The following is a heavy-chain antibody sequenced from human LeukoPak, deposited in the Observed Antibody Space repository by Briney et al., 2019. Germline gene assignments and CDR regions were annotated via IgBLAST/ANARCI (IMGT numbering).Heavy chain of an antibody. J-gene: IGHJ4*02. CDR1: GFTFSNYW. Sequence: GGSLRLSCAASGFTFSNYWMRWVRHVPGKGLVWVSRIIDVGGATFYADSVKGRFTISRDNAKNTLFLQINSLRAEDTAVYYCAREILAPGKTHDYWGQGSLVTASS. CDR3: AREILAPGKTHDY. V-gene: IGHV3-74*01. CDR2: IIDVGGAT.